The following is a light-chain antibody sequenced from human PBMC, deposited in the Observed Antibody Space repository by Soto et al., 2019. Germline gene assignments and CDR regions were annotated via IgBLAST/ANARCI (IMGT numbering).Light chain of an antibody. Sequence: EIVLTQSPATLSLSPGERATLSCRASQSIRTSLAWYQPTPGQAPRLVIFDASNRANGVPARFGGSGSGTDFTLTINSLEPEDFAVYYCQQRNVWPPITVGQGTRLEIK. CDR3: QQRNVWPPIT. CDR2: DAS. J-gene: IGKJ5*01. V-gene: IGKV3-11*01. CDR1: QSIRTS.